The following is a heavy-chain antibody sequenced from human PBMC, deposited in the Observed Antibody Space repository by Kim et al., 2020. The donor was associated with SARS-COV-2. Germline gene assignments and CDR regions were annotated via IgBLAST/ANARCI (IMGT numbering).Heavy chain of an antibody. D-gene: IGHD3-22*01. V-gene: IGHV3-9*01. CDR1: GFIFDDYA. J-gene: IGHJ4*02. CDR2: ISWNSGSI. CDR3: AKGFNYDSSGYFDS. Sequence: GGSLRLSCAASGFIFDDYAMHWVREAPGKGLEWVSSISWNSGSIGYADSVKGRFTISRDNAKNSLYLQMTSLRAEDTALYYCAKGFNYDSSGYFDSWGQGTLVTVSS.